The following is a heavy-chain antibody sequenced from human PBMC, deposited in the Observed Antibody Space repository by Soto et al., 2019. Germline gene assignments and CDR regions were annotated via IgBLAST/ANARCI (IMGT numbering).Heavy chain of an antibody. J-gene: IGHJ6*02. Sequence: QGQLVQSEAEVKKPGASVKVSCKASGYTFTRYGISWVRQAPGQGLEWMGWISGYNGDTNYAQKFQDRVSSTLDTPSXTAYMELRSLTSDDTAVYYCAKNGQPPYYYYGLDVWGQGTKVTVSS. D-gene: IGHD2-8*01. CDR1: GYTFTRYG. CDR2: ISGYNGDT. CDR3: AKNGQPPYYYYGLDV. V-gene: IGHV1-18*01.